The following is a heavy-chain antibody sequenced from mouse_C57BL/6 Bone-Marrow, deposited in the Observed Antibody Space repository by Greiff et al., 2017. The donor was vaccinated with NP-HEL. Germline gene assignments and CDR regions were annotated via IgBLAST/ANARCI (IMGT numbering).Heavy chain of an antibody. Sequence: VQLQQSGAELVRPGASVKLSCTASGFNIKDDYMHWVKQRPEQGLEWIGWIDPENGDTEYASKFQGKATITADTSSNTAYLQLSSLTSEDTAVYYCTSVYYYGSLRLFAYWGQGTLVTVSA. J-gene: IGHJ3*01. CDR2: IDPENGDT. V-gene: IGHV14-4*01. D-gene: IGHD1-1*01. CDR3: TSVYYYGSLRLFAY. CDR1: GFNIKDDY.